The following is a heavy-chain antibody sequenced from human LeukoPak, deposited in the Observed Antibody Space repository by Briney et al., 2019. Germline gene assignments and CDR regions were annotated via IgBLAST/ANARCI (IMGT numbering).Heavy chain of an antibody. D-gene: IGHD3-10*01. CDR2: ISGRGANT. CDR3: AKGYGSGSYDY. V-gene: IGHV3-23*01. CDR1: GFSFSNYA. J-gene: IGHJ4*02. Sequence: GGSLRLSCAASGFSFSNYAMSWVRQAPGKGLEWVSAISGRGANTYYADSVKGRFTISRDNSKNTLFLQMNSLRAEDTAVYYCAKGYGSGSYDYWGQGTLVTVSS.